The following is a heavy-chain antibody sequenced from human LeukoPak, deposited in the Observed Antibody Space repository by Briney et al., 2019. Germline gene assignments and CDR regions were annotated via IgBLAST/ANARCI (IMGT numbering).Heavy chain of an antibody. CDR2: ISSSSSTI. D-gene: IGHD3-16*01. CDR3: ARLAGTKPTVGGLGGIVVGVTPY. CDR1: GFTFSSYS. J-gene: IGHJ4*02. Sequence: AGGSLRLSCAASGFTFSSYSMNWVRQAPGKGLEWVSYISSSSSTIYYADSVKGRFTISRDNAKNSLYLQMNSLRAEDTAVYYCARLAGTKPTVGGLGGIVVGVTPYWGQGTLVTVSS. V-gene: IGHV3-48*01.